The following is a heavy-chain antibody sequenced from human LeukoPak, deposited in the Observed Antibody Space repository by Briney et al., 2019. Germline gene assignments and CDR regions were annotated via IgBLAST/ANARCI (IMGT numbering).Heavy chain of an antibody. V-gene: IGHV3-23*01. CDR3: AKDGHSSGYYYDY. D-gene: IGHD3-22*01. J-gene: IGHJ4*02. CDR1: EFTFSSYA. CDR2: INPDGRDS. Sequence: GGSLRLSCAASEFTFSSYAMQWVRQAPGKGLEWVSRINPDGRDSYYADSVKVRFTISRDNSKNTLYLQMNSLRAEDTAVYYCAKDGHSSGYYYDYWGQGTLVTVSS.